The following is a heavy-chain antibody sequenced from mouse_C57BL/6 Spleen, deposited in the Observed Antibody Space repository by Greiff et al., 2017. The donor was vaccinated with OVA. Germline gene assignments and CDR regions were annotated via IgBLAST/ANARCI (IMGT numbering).Heavy chain of an antibody. V-gene: IGHV2-2*01. Sequence: VKLMESGPGLVQPSQSLSITCTVSGFSLTSYGVHWVRQSPGKGLEWLGVIWSGGSTDYNAAFISRLSISKDNSKSQVFFKMNSLQADDTAIYYCAKNYYGSSPMAMDYWGQGTSVTVSS. CDR1: GFSLTSYG. CDR3: AKNYYGSSPMAMDY. J-gene: IGHJ4*01. D-gene: IGHD1-1*01. CDR2: IWSGGST.